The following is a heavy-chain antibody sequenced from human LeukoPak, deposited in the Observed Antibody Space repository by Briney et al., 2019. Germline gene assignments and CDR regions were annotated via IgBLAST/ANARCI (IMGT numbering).Heavy chain of an antibody. Sequence: SETLSLTCTVSGGSISSSSYYWGWIRQPPGKGLEWIGYIYYSGSTYYNPSLKSRVTISVDTSKNQFSLKLSSVTAADTAVYYCARFRYYDFWSGPHYFDYWGQGTLVTVSS. V-gene: IGHV4-31*03. J-gene: IGHJ4*02. CDR3: ARFRYYDFWSGPHYFDY. CDR1: GGSISSSSYY. CDR2: IYYSGST. D-gene: IGHD3-3*01.